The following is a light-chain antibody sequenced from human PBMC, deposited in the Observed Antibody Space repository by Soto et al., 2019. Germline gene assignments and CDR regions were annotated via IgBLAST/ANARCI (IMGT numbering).Light chain of an antibody. CDR2: LDSDGSH. Sequence: QSVLTQPPSASASLGASVKLTCTLSSWHSSYAIAWHQQQPEKGPRYLMKLDSDGSHTKGDAIPDRFSGSSSGAERYLTISSLQSEDEADYYCQTWGTGIHVVFGGGTKVTVL. V-gene: IGLV4-69*01. J-gene: IGLJ2*01. CDR3: QTWGTGIHVV. CDR1: SWHSSYA.